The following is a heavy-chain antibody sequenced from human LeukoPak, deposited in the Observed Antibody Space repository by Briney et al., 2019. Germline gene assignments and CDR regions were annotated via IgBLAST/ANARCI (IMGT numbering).Heavy chain of an antibody. D-gene: IGHD6-13*01. CDR3: ATSSSPDHDAFGI. J-gene: IGHJ3*02. V-gene: IGHV5-51*03. CDR1: GYSFTSYW. Sequence: PGESLKISCKGSGYSFTSYWIGWVRQMPGKGLEWMGIIYSGDSDTRYSPSFQGQVTISADKSISTAYLQWSSLKASDTAMYYCATSSSPDHDAFGIWGQGTMVTVSS. CDR2: IYSGDSDT.